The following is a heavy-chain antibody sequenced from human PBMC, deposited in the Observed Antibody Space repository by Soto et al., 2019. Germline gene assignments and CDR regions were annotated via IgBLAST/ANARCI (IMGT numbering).Heavy chain of an antibody. Sequence: SETLSLTCAVSGYSISSSNWWGWIRQPPGTGLGWIGYIFYSGSTYYKRSLKSRVTMSVDKSKNQFSLKLSSVTAVDTAGYYGARNGRYCSGGSCDYFDYWGQGTLVTVSS. J-gene: IGHJ4*02. V-gene: IGHV4-28*01. CDR2: IFYSGST. D-gene: IGHD2-15*01. CDR3: ARNGRYCSGGSCDYFDY. CDR1: GYSISSSNW.